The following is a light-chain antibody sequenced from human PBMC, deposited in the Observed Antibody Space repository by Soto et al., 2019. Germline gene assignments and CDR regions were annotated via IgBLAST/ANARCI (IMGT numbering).Light chain of an antibody. Sequence: EILITQSPATLSGSPGERATLSCRASQSVCSYLAWYQQRPGQPPRLLIYGASTRATDIPARFSGRGSGTEFTLTISRLQSEDFQLHYCQQYNNSPLTFGGGTQVEIK. V-gene: IGKV3-15*01. CDR3: QQYNNSPLT. CDR2: GAS. CDR1: QSVCSY. J-gene: IGKJ4*01.